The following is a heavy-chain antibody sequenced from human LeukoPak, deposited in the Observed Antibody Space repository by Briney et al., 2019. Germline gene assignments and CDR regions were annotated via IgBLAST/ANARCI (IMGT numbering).Heavy chain of an antibody. CDR1: GGSFSGYY. V-gene: IGHV4-34*01. Sequence: SETPSLTCAVYGGSFSGYYWSWIRQPPGKGLEWIGEINHSGSTNYNPSLKSRVTISVDTSKNQFSLKLSSVTAADTAVYYCARLFRTSYGDYGGYFDYWGQGTLVTVSS. CDR2: INHSGST. CDR3: ARLFRTSYGDYGGYFDY. J-gene: IGHJ4*02. D-gene: IGHD4-17*01.